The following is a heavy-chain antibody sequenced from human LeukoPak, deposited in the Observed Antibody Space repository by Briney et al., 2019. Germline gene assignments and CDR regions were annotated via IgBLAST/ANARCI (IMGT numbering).Heavy chain of an antibody. CDR3: AIRNSGNNPFDY. J-gene: IGHJ4*02. V-gene: IGHV3-30-3*01. Sequence: PGGSLRLSCAASGFTFSSYAMHWVRQAPGKGLEWVAVISYDGSNKYYADSVKGRFTISRDNSKNTLYLQMNSLRAEDTAVYYCAIRNSGNNPFDYWGQGTLVTVSS. CDR1: GFTFSSYA. CDR2: ISYDGSNK. D-gene: IGHD4-23*01.